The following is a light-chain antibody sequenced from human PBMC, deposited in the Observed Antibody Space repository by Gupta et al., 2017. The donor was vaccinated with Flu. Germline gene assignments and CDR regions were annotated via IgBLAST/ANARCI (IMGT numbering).Light chain of an antibody. Sequence: DNVMTQSPDSLAVSLGERATINCKSSQSILYNSNNKNFLTWYQHKPGQPPKVLIHWASTRESGVPDRFSGSGSGTDFTLTISSLQAEDVAVYYCQQYYSTPYTFGQGTKLEIK. CDR3: QQYYSTPYT. CDR1: QSILYNSNNKNF. J-gene: IGKJ2*01. V-gene: IGKV4-1*01. CDR2: WAS.